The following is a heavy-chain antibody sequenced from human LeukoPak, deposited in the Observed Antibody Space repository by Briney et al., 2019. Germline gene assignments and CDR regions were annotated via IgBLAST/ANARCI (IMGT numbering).Heavy chain of an antibody. J-gene: IGHJ6*03. CDR3: ARESKVGLERRHYYYYYMDV. CDR2: IYHSGST. V-gene: IGHV4-4*02. CDR1: AGSISSSNW. Sequence: SETLSLTCAVSAGSISSSNWWSWVRQPPGKGLEWIGEIYHSGSTNYNPSLKSRVTISVDKSKNQFSLQLNSVTPEDTAVYYCARESKVGLERRHYYYYYMDVWGKGTTVTVSS. D-gene: IGHD1-1*01.